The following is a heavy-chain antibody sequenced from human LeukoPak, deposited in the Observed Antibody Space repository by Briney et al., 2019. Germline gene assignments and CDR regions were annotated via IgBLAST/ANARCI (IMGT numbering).Heavy chain of an antibody. Sequence: SETLSLTCTVSGGSISSSSYYWGWIRQPPGKGLEWIGSIYYSGSTYYNPSLKSRVTISVDTSKNQFSLKLSSVTPADTAVYSCASPPPPIAGAGIEYYFDYWGQGTLVTVSS. CDR2: IYYSGST. J-gene: IGHJ4*02. CDR3: ASPPPPIAGAGIEYYFDY. V-gene: IGHV4-39*01. CDR1: GGSISSSSYY. D-gene: IGHD6-19*01.